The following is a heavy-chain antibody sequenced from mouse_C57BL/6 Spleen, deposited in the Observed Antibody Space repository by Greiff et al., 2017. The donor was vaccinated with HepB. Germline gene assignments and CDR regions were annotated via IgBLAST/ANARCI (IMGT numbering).Heavy chain of an antibody. CDR3: ARWDSYAMDY. Sequence: VQLQQSGAELVRPGASVKLSCKASGYTFTDYYINWVKQRPGQGLEWIARIYPGSGNTYYNEKFKGKATLTAEKSSSTAYMQLSSLTSEDSAVYFCARWDSYAMDYWGQGTSVTVSS. CDR1: GYTFTDYY. J-gene: IGHJ4*01. CDR2: IYPGSGNT. V-gene: IGHV1-76*01.